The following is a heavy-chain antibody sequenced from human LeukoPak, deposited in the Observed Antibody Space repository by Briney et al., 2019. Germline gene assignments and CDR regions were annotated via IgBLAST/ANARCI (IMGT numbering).Heavy chain of an antibody. CDR1: GFTLSSYS. Sequence: KTGGTLRLSCAASGFTLSSYSMNWVRQAPGKGRERGSAITGSGGSTYYADCVKGRFTISRDNSRKTVDVQMNSLRAEDTAVYYCAKDGLLWFGVDFDFWGQGTLVTVSS. CDR2: ITGSGGST. CDR3: AKDGLLWFGVDFDF. J-gene: IGHJ4*02. D-gene: IGHD3-10*01. V-gene: IGHV3-23*01.